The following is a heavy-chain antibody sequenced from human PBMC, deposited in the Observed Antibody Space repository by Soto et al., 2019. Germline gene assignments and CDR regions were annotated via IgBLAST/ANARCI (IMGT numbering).Heavy chain of an antibody. CDR3: AKDGGPHTVHPSDY. Sequence: EVQLVESGGGLVQPGRSLRLSCAASGFTFDDYAMHWVRQAPGKGLEWVSGISWNSGSIGYADSVKGRFTISRDNAKNSLYLQMNSLRAEDTALYYCAKDGGPHTVHPSDYWGQGTLVTVSS. CDR1: GFTFDDYA. J-gene: IGHJ4*02. D-gene: IGHD3-16*01. CDR2: ISWNSGSI. V-gene: IGHV3-9*01.